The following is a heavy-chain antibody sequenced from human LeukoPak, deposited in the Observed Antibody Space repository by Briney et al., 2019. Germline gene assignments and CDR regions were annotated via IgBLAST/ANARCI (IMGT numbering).Heavy chain of an antibody. CDR2: IYHSGST. V-gene: IGHV4-30-2*01. J-gene: IGHJ3*02. CDR1: GGSISSGGYY. D-gene: IGHD3-3*01. Sequence: PSQTLSLTCTVSGGSISSGGYYWSWIRQPPGKGLEWIGYIYHSGSTYNNPSLKSRVTISVDRSKNQFTLKLSSVTAADTAVYYCARLRNYDFWSGDAFDIWGQGTMVTVSS. CDR3: ARLRNYDFWSGDAFDI.